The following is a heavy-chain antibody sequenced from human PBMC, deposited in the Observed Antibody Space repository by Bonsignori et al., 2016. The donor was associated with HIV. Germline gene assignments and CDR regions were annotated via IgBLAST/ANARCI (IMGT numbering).Heavy chain of an antibody. CDR1: GGSISSGSYY. CDR3: ARDRGGWFYFDY. V-gene: IGHV4-61*02. CDR2: IYTSGST. J-gene: IGHJ4*02. Sequence: LRLSCTVSGGSISSGSYYWSWIRQPAGKGLEWIGRIYTSGSTNYNPSLKSRVTISVDTSKNQFSLKLSSVTAADTAVYYCARDRGGWFYFDYWGQGTLVTVSS. D-gene: IGHD6-19*01.